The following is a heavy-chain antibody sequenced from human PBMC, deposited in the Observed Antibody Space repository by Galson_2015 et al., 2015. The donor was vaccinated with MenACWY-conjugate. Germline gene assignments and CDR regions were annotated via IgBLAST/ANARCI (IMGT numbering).Heavy chain of an antibody. CDR1: GFTSSSYA. V-gene: IGHV3-23*01. J-gene: IGHJ4*02. CDR3: AKVGGYSYGYPSDY. Sequence: SLRLSCAASGFTSSSYAMSWVRQAPGKGLEWVSAISGSGGSTYYADSVKGRFTISRDNSKNTLYLQMNSLRAEDTAVYYRAKVGGYSYGYPSDYWGQGTLVTVSS. D-gene: IGHD5-18*01. CDR2: ISGSGGST.